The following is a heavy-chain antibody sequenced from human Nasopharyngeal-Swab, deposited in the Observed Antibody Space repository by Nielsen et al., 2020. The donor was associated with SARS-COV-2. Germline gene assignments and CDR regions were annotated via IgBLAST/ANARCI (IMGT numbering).Heavy chain of an antibody. J-gene: IGHJ6*02. Sequence: ASVKVSCKVSGYNFASYILHWVRQAPGQRPEWMGWINAGNGHTDYSQTFQGRVTITRDTSATTAYMEFSSLRSEDTGVYYCARVFVYNYGMDVWGQGTTVTVSS. CDR3: ARVFVYNYGMDV. CDR2: INAGNGHT. CDR1: GYNFASYI. V-gene: IGHV1-3*01.